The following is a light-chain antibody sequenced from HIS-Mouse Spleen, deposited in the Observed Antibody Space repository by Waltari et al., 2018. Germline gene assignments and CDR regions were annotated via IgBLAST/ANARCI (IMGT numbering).Light chain of an antibody. CDR2: DDS. CDR1: NIGSKS. V-gene: IGLV3-21*01. J-gene: IGLJ2*01. Sequence: SYVLTQPPSVSVAPGKTARITCGGNNIGSKSVHWYQQKPGQAPGLVVYDDSDRPSGIPGGFAGSSSGTMATLTISGAQVEDEADYYCYSTDSSGNHRVFGGGTKLTVL. CDR3: YSTDSSGNHRV.